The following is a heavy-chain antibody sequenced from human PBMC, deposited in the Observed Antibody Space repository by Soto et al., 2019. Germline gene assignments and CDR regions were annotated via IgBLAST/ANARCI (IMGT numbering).Heavy chain of an antibody. V-gene: IGHV4-61*01. CDR1: DGSVSSGSYY. CDR3: ASQMYFSNAYFGS. J-gene: IGHJ4*02. D-gene: IGHD3-3*01. CDR2: IYYGGST. Sequence: SETLSLTCTVSDGSVSSGSYYWNWIRQPPGKGLEWIGYIYYGGSTHSNPSLKSRVIISLDTSKNQFSLKLSSVTAADTAVYYCASQMYFSNAYFGSWGQGAFFPVSS.